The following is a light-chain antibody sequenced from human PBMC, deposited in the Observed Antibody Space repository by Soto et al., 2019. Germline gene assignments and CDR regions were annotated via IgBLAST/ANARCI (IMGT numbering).Light chain of an antibody. Sequence: AIRMTQSPSSLSASTRDRVKITCRASQCISSYLAWYQQKPGKAPKLLIYAASTLQSGVPSRFSGSGSGTDFTLTISCLQSEDFATYYCQQYYSYPLTFGGGTKVDIK. CDR2: AAS. J-gene: IGKJ4*01. V-gene: IGKV1-8*01. CDR1: QCISSY. CDR3: QQYYSYPLT.